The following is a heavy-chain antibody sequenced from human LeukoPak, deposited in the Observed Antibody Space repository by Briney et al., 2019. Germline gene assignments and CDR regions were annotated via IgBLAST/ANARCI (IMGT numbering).Heavy chain of an antibody. J-gene: IGHJ5*02. V-gene: IGHV4-34*01. Sequence: SETLSLTCAVYGGSFSGYYWSWIRQPPGKGLEWIGEINHSGSTNYNPSLKSRVTISVDASQSQFSLRLSSVSAADTAVYYCARNFDAAGMGFWFDPWGQGTLVTVSS. D-gene: IGHD6-13*01. CDR1: GGSFSGYY. CDR2: INHSGST. CDR3: ARNFDAAGMGFWFDP.